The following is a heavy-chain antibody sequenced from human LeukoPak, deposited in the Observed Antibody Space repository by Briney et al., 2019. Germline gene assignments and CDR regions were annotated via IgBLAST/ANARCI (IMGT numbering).Heavy chain of an antibody. CDR1: GYTFTGYY. CDR2: INPNSGGT. CDR3: ARGPYYDFWSGYSYYYYYMDV. J-gene: IGHJ6*03. Sequence: GASVKVSCKASGYTFTGYYMHWVRQAPGQGLEWMGWINPNSGGTNYAQKFQGRVTMTRDTSISTAYMELSRLRSDDTAVYYCARGPYYDFWSGYSYYYYYMDVWGKGTTVTVSS. V-gene: IGHV1-2*02. D-gene: IGHD3-3*01.